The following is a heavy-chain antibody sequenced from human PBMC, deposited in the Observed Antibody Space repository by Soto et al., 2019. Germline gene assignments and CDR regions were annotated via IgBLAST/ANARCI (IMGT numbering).Heavy chain of an antibody. CDR3: AKHLWFGESVFDP. D-gene: IGHD3-10*01. Sequence: EVQLLESGGGLVQPGGSPRLSCAGTGFTFSGYGMSWVRQAPGKGLEWVSTIRGSAGNANYADSVKGRFTISRDDSTNTVHLQMNSLRPDDTAVYYCAKHLWFGESVFDPWGQGTLVVVSS. J-gene: IGHJ5*02. CDR2: IRGSAGNA. V-gene: IGHV3-23*01. CDR1: GFTFSGYG.